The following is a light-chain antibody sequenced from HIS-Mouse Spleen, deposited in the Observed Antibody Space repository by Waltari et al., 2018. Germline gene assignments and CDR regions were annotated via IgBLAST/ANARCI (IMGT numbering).Light chain of an antibody. CDR3: QQYGSSMYT. CDR1: QSVSSSY. CDR2: GAS. J-gene: IGKJ2*01. V-gene: IGKV3-20*01. Sequence: EIVLTQSPGTLSLSPGERATLSCRASQSVSSSYLACYQQQPGQAPRLLIYGASSRATGIPDRFSGSGSGTDFTLTISRLEPEDFAVYYCQQYGSSMYTFGQGTKLEIK.